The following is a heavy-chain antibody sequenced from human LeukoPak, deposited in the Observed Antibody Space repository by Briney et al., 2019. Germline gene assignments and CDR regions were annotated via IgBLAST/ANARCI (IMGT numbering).Heavy chain of an antibody. D-gene: IGHD6-19*01. V-gene: IGHV1-3*04. Sequence: ASVKVSCKASEYPFSRSVIHWVRQAPGQRLEWMGWINTGNGDTEYSQNFQGRVTITRDTSASTAYMELSSLRSEDTSVYYCATISRGIAVDHDAFDVWGQGTMVTVSS. CDR1: EYPFSRSV. J-gene: IGHJ3*01. CDR2: INTGNGDT. CDR3: ATISRGIAVDHDAFDV.